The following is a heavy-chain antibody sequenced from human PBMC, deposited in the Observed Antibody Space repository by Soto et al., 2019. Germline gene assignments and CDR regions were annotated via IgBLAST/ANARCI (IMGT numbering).Heavy chain of an antibody. V-gene: IGHV1-2*04. CDR2: INPNSGGT. Sequence: ASVKVCCKASGYTFTGYHMHWVRQAPGQGLEWMGWINPNSGGTNYAQKFQGWVTMTRDTSISTAYMELSRLRSDDTAVYYCARGYGSGSPDLTNYYYYGMDVWGQGTTVTVS. J-gene: IGHJ6*02. D-gene: IGHD3-10*01. CDR1: GYTFTGYH. CDR3: ARGYGSGSPDLTNYYYYGMDV.